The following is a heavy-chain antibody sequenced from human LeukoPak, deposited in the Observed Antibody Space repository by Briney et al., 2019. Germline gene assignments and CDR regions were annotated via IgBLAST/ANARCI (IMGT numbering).Heavy chain of an antibody. CDR2: ISSDGSST. V-gene: IGHV3-74*01. CDR3: ARARIAVAQLTDY. D-gene: IGHD6-19*01. Sequence: AGSLRLSCAASGFTFSSYWMHWVRQAPGKGPVWVSRISSDGSSTDYADSVKGRFTISRDNAKNTLYLQMNSLRAEDTAVYYCARARIAVAQLTDYWGQGTLVTVSS. CDR1: GFTFSSYW. J-gene: IGHJ4*02.